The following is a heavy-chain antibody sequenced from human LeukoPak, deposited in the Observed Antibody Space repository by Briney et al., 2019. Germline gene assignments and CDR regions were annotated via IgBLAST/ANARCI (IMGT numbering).Heavy chain of an antibody. V-gene: IGHV3-20*04. CDR3: TRDYDNSGCSHALTV. CDR1: GFNLEEYD. J-gene: IGHJ3*01. D-gene: IGHD3-22*01. Sequence: GGSLRLSCAASGFNLEEYDMSGLRQAPGKGLEWVSGINWNGGSTGYADSVKGRFTISRDNAKNSLYLQMNSLRAEDTALYYCTRDYDNSGCSHALTVWRQATMVTVSS. CDR2: INWNGGST.